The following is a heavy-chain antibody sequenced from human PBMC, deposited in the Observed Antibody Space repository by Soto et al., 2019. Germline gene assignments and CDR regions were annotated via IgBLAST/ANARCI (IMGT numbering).Heavy chain of an antibody. Sequence: SETLSLTCAVSGVSISSGGYYWSWIRQHPGKGLEWIGYIYYSGSTYYNPSLKSRVTISVDTSKNQFSLKLSSVTAADTAVYYCAREALEDSNWFDPWGQGTLVTVSS. CDR1: GVSISSGGYY. J-gene: IGHJ5*02. CDR3: AREALEDSNWFDP. V-gene: IGHV4-31*11. CDR2: IYYSGST.